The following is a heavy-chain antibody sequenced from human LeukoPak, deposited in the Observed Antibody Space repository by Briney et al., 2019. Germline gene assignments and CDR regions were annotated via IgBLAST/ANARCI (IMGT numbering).Heavy chain of an antibody. D-gene: IGHD5-18*01. CDR1: GGSISTYF. J-gene: IGHJ4*02. CDR3: ARLTYSYGPDY. CDR2: IHTSGSA. Sequence: PSETLSLTCTVSGGSISTYFWSWIRQPAGKGVEWIGRIHTSGSANYNPSLKSRVTISVDRSKNQFTLKLSSVTAADTAVYYCARLTYSYGPDYWGQGTLVTVAS. V-gene: IGHV4-4*07.